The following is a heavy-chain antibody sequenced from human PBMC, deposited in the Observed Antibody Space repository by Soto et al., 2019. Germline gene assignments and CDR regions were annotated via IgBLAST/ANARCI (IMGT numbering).Heavy chain of an antibody. Sequence: EVQLVESGGGLVQPGGSLRLSCAASGFTFSSYWMHWVRQAPGKGLVWVSRINPDESSSTYADSVKGRFTISRDNAKNTLYLHMNSLRAEDTAVYYFARRAPVSGLAYWGQGNLVTVSS. J-gene: IGHJ4*02. CDR3: ARRAPVSGLAY. D-gene: IGHD1-26*01. CDR1: GFTFSSYW. CDR2: INPDESSS. V-gene: IGHV3-74*01.